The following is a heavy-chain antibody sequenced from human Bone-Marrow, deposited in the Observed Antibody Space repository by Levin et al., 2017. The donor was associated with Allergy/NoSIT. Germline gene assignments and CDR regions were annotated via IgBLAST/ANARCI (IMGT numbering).Heavy chain of an antibody. D-gene: IGHD2/OR15-2a*01. CDR1: ADSMDGYC. V-gene: IGHV4-4*08. J-gene: IGHJ4*02. Sequence: PSETLSLTCSVSADSMDGYCWSWIRQPPGKGLEWISYSYTDGRTNYNSSLKSRVTISIDKSNNQFSLNLNSVTAADTAVYYCARQQGNRNLFDYWGQGILVIVSS. CDR2: SYTDGRT. CDR3: ARQQGNRNLFDY.